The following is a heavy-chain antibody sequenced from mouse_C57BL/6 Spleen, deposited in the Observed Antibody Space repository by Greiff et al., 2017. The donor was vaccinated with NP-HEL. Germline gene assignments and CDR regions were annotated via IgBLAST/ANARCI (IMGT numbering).Heavy chain of an antibody. Sequence: QVQLQQSGTELVKPGASVKLSCKASGYTFTSYWMHWVKQRPGQGLEWIGNINPSNGGTNYNEKFKSKATLTVDKSSSTAYMQLSSLTSEDSAVYYCARAPHYYGSSYRYFDVWGTGTTVTVSS. D-gene: IGHD1-1*01. CDR3: ARAPHYYGSSYRYFDV. CDR1: GYTFTSYW. CDR2: INPSNGGT. V-gene: IGHV1-53*01. J-gene: IGHJ1*03.